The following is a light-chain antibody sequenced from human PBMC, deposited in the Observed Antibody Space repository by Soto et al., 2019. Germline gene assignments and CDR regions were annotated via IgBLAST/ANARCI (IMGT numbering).Light chain of an antibody. V-gene: IGKV1-5*01. CDR2: DAS. CDR3: QQYDAYPYT. Sequence: DIQMTQSPSTLSASVGDRVTITCRASKSIINWLAWYQQKPGKAPKLLIYDASSLEGGVPSRFSGSGSGAEFTLTISSLQPDDFATYYCQQYDAYPYTFGQGTK. J-gene: IGKJ2*01. CDR1: KSIINW.